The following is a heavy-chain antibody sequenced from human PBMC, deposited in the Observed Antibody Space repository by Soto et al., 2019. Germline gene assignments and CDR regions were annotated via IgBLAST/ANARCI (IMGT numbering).Heavy chain of an antibody. V-gene: IGHV3-9*01. J-gene: IGHJ3*02. CDR2: ISWDSNNI. CDR1: GFTIDDYA. Sequence: EVQVVDSGGGLVQPGRSLRLSCAASGFTIDDYAMHWVRQAPGKGLEWVSGISWDSNNIGYADSVKGRFTISRDNAKNSLYLEMNSLRTEDTAFYYCARDIEETQLLYDALDIWGQGTLVTVSS. CDR3: ARDIEETQLLYDALDI. D-gene: IGHD2-2*01.